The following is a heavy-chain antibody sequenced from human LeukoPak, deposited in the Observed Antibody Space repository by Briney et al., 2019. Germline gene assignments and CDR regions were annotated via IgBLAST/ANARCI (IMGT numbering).Heavy chain of an antibody. CDR1: GGSVSSGGYY. D-gene: IGHD2-21*01. CDR3: ARDRGGGGFGSYYYYYYGMDV. V-gene: IGHV4-31*03. J-gene: IGHJ6*02. CDR2: IFYSGST. Sequence: PSQTLSLTCTVSGGSVSSGGYYWSWIRQHPGKGPEWIGYIFYSGSTHYNPSLKRRVTLSLDTSKNQFSLKLSSVTAADTAVYYCARDRGGGGFGSYYYYYYGMDVWGQGTTVTVSS.